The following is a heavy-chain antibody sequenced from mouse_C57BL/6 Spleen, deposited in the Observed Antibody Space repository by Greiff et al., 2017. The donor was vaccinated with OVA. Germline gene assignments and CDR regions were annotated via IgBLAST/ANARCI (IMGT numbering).Heavy chain of an antibody. CDR1: GYTFTDYY. J-gene: IGHJ2*01. V-gene: IGHV1-76*01. CDR3: ARSKYDYGDYFDY. D-gene: IGHD2-4*01. CDR2: IYPGSGNT. Sequence: VKLVESGAELVRPGASVKLSCKASGYTFTDYYINWVKQRPGQGLEWIARIYPGSGNTYYNDKFKGKATLTAEKSSSTAYMQLSSLTSEDSAVYFCARSKYDYGDYFDYWGQGTTLTVSS.